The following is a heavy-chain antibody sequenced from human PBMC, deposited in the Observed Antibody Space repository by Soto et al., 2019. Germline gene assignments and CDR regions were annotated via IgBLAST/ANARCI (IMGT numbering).Heavy chain of an antibody. CDR2: IYYSGST. CDR3: ARDRFTSYPTYYYGMDV. D-gene: IGHD1-26*01. V-gene: IGHV4-59*01. Sequence: QVRLQESGPGLVKPSETLSLTCTVSGGSISSYYWSWIRQPPGKGLEWIGYIYYSGSTNYNPSLKSRVTISVDTSKNQFSLKLSSVTAADTAVYYCARDRFTSYPTYYYGMDVWGQGTTVTVSS. CDR1: GGSISSYY. J-gene: IGHJ6*02.